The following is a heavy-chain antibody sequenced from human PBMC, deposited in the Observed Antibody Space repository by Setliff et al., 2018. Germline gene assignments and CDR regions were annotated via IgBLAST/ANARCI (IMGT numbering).Heavy chain of an antibody. Sequence: PSETLSLTCAVSGGSISSSNWWSWVRQAPGKGLEWIGEIYHTGSTNYNPSLKSRVTISVDKSKNQFSLNLISVTAADTAVYYCARGYCSSRSCCGNGVDLWGQGTLVTVSS. J-gene: IGHJ5*02. CDR3: ARGYCSSRSCCGNGVDL. D-gene: IGHD2-2*01. CDR1: GGSISSSNW. CDR2: IYHTGST. V-gene: IGHV4-4*02.